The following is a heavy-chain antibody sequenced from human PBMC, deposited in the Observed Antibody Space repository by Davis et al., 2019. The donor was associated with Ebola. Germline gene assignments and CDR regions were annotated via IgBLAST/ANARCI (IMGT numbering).Heavy chain of an antibody. CDR3: AREGVRGDYYYGMDV. V-gene: IGHV1-46*01. CDR1: GYTFTSYY. J-gene: IGHJ6*02. Sequence: ASVKVSCKASGYTFTSYYMHWVRQAPGQGLEWMGIINPSGGSTSYAQKIQGRVTMTRDTSTSTVYMELSSLRSDDTAVYYCAREGVRGDYYYGMDVWGQGTTVTVSS. D-gene: IGHD4-23*01. CDR2: INPSGGST.